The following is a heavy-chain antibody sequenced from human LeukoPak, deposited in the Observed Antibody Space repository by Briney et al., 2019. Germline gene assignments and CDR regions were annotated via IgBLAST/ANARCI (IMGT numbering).Heavy chain of an antibody. CDR2: IYHSGST. Sequence: PSETLSLTCTVSGYSISSGYYWGWIRQPPGKGLEWIGSIYHSGSTYYNPSLKSRVTISVDTSKNQFSLKLSSVTAADTAVYYCASALCSSTSCYTFWGFDYWGQGTLVTVSS. D-gene: IGHD2-2*02. CDR1: GYSISSGYY. V-gene: IGHV4-38-2*02. J-gene: IGHJ4*02. CDR3: ASALCSSTSCYTFWGFDY.